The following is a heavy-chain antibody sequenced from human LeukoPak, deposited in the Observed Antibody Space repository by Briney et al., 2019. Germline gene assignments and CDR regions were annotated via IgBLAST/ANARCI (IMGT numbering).Heavy chain of an antibody. CDR2: ISGDGDNT. CDR3: AKGVRSGTYYNCFDP. V-gene: IGHV3-43*02. Sequence: QPGGSLRLSCVAYVLTLDDYALHWVRQAPGKGLEWISLISGDGDNTYYADSVKGRFTISRDNSKNSLYLQMSSLRAEDTALYYCAKGVRSGTYYNCFDPWGQGTLVTVSS. J-gene: IGHJ5*02. D-gene: IGHD1-26*01. CDR1: VLTLDDYA.